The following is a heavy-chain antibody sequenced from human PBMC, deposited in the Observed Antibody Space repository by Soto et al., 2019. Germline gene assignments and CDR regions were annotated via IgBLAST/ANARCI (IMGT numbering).Heavy chain of an antibody. CDR3: ARDEVLPGGHQFDY. D-gene: IGHD2-15*01. V-gene: IGHV4-31*03. J-gene: IGHJ4*02. Sequence: SETLSLTCTVSGGSISSGGYYWSWIRQHPGKGLEWIGYIYYSGSTYYNPSLKSRVTISVDTSKNQFSLKLSSVTAADTAVYYCARDEVLPGGHQFDYWGQGTLVTVSS. CDR1: GGSISSGGYY. CDR2: IYYSGST.